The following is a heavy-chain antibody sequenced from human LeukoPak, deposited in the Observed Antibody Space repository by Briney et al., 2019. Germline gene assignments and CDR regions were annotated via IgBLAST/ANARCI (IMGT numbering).Heavy chain of an antibody. J-gene: IGHJ5*02. CDR1: GFHFSTYN. CDR2: I. CDR3: AREVIGGNST. V-gene: IGHV3-21*01. Sequence: PGGSLRLSCAASGFHFSTYNMNWVRQALGKGLEWVSSIYYADSVKGRFTISRDDAKNSLYLQMNSLRVEDTAVYYCAREVIGGNSTWGQGTLVTVSS. D-gene: IGHD4-23*01.